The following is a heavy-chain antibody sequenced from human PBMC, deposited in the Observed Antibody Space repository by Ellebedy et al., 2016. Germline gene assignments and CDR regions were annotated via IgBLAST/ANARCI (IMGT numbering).Heavy chain of an antibody. CDR3: RQGHYADY. CDR2: MRGDGAKT. J-gene: IGHJ4*02. CDR1: GLTVSSFF. Sequence: GESLKISXAPSGLTVSSFFMGWVRQAPGKGLEWVSTMRGDGAKTHLADSVKGRFTMSRDNSKNTVYLRMNDLRAEDTAVYYCRQGHYADYWGQGTLVTVSS. V-gene: IGHV3-23*01.